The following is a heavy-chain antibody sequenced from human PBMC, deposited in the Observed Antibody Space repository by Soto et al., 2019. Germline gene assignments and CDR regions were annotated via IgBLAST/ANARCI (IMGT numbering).Heavy chain of an antibody. CDR3: ASLGWFGDHNWFDP. D-gene: IGHD3-10*01. J-gene: IGHJ5*02. CDR1: GFTFSDYY. Sequence: VQLVESGGGLVQPGGSLRLSCAASGFTFSDYYMSWIRQAPGKGLEWVSYISSSGSTIYYADSVKGRFTISMDNAKNSLYLQMNSLRAEDTAVYYCASLGWFGDHNWFDPWGQGTLVTVSS. V-gene: IGHV3-11*01. CDR2: ISSSGSTI.